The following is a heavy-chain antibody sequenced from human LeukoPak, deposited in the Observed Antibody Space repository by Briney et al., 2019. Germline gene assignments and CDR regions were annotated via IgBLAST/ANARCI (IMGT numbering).Heavy chain of an antibody. J-gene: IGHJ4*02. CDR1: GFSFSSYS. V-gene: IGHV3-48*01. D-gene: IGHD2/OR15-2a*01. CDR3: ARDYVYAFDY. CDR2: ISGDGNAK. Sequence: GGSLRLSCAASGFSFSSYSINWVRQAPGKGLEWVSYISGDGNAKHYTDSVKGRFTISRDNAKNALYLQMNSLRAENTAVYFCARDYVYAFDYWGQGTLVTVSS.